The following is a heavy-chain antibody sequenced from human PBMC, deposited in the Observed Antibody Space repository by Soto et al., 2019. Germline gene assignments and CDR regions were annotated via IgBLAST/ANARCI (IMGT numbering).Heavy chain of an antibody. J-gene: IGHJ2*01. CDR3: ARASTVTYWYFDL. CDR1: GGSISSGGYS. V-gene: IGHV4-30-2*01. CDR2: IYHSGCT. D-gene: IGHD4-17*01. Sequence: QLQLQESGSGLVKPSQTLSLTCAVSGGSISSGGYSWSWIRQPPGKGLECLGYIYHSGCTYYNPSLKSRVTISVDRSKNQFSLKLSSVTAADTAVYYCARASTVTYWYFDLWGRGTLVTVSS.